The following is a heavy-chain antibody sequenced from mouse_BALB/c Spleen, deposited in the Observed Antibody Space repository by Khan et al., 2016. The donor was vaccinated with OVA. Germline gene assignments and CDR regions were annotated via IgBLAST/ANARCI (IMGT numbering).Heavy chain of an antibody. CDR2: INTYTGEP. D-gene: IGHD2-1*01. J-gene: IGHJ4*01. CDR1: GYTFTNFG. Sequence: QIQLVQSGPEVKKPGETVKISCKASGYTFTNFGMNWVRQAPGKGLKWMGWINTYTGEPTYADEFKGRFAFSLETSASTAYLQINNLKNEDTATXFCGRVGCNGTMDSWGQGTSVTVSA. V-gene: IGHV9-3-1*01. CDR3: GRVGCNGTMDS.